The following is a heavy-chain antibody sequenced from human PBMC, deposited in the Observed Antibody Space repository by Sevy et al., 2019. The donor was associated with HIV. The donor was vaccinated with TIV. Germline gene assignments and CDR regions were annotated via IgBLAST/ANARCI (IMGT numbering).Heavy chain of an antibody. Sequence: KQSQTLSLTCAISGDSVSSNSAAWNWIRQSPSRGLEWLGRTYYRSKWYNDYAVSVKSRITINPDTSKNQFSLQLNSVTPEDTAVYYCARGVWAAAGPIDIDYWGQGTLVTVSS. J-gene: IGHJ4*02. CDR1: GDSVSSNSAA. D-gene: IGHD6-13*01. CDR2: TYYRSKWYN. V-gene: IGHV6-1*01. CDR3: ARGVWAAAGPIDIDY.